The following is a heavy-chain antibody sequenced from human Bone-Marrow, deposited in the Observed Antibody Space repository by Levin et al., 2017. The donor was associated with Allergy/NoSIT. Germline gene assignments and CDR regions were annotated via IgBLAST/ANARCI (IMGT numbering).Heavy chain of an antibody. CDR1: GFTFSSYG. V-gene: IGHV3-30*18. Sequence: GGSLRLSCAASGFTFSSYGMHWVRQAPGKGLEWVAVISYDGSNKYYADSVKGRFTISRDNSKNTLYLQMNSLRAEDTAVYYCAKDCIGYCSGGSCRHPDYWGQGTLVTVSS. D-gene: IGHD2-15*01. J-gene: IGHJ4*02. CDR2: ISYDGSNK. CDR3: AKDCIGYCSGGSCRHPDY.